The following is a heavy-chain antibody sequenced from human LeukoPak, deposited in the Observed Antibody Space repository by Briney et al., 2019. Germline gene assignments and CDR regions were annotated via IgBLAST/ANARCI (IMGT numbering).Heavy chain of an antibody. CDR2: MNPNSGNT. D-gene: IGHD5-18*01. CDR1: GYTFTSYD. Sequence: ASVKVSCKASGYTFTSYDINWVRQATGQGLEWMGWMNPNSGNTGYAQKFQGRVTMTRNTSISTAYMELSSLRSEDTAVYYCARGGIQLWSYYFDYWGQGTLVTVSS. V-gene: IGHV1-8*01. CDR3: ARGGIQLWSYYFDY. J-gene: IGHJ4*02.